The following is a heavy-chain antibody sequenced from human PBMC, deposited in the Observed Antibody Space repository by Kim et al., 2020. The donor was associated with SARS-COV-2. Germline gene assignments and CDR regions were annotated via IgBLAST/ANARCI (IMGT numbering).Heavy chain of an antibody. Sequence: SGKGRFTISRDNSKNTLYLQMNSLRAEDTAVYYCARDGLRGYSYGCYVYWGQGTLVTVSS. J-gene: IGHJ4*02. CDR3: ARDGLRGYSYGCYVY. V-gene: IGHV3-30*07. D-gene: IGHD5-18*01.